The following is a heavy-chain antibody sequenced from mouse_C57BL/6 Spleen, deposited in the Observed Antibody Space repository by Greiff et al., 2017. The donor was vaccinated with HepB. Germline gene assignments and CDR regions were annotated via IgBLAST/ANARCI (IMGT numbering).Heavy chain of an antibody. D-gene: IGHD1-1*01. CDR1: GFTFSSYA. CDR2: ISDGGSYT. Sequence: EVQLVESGGGLVKPGGSLKLSCAASGFTFSSYAMSWVRQTPEKRLEWVATISDGGSYTYYPDNVKGRFTISRDNAKNNLYLQMSHLKSEDTAMYYCARGPYYYGSSYDWYFDVWGTGTMVTVSS. J-gene: IGHJ1*03. V-gene: IGHV5-4*01. CDR3: ARGPYYYGSSYDWYFDV.